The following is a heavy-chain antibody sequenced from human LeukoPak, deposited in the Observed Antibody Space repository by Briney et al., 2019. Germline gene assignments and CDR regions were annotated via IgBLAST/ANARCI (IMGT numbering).Heavy chain of an antibody. J-gene: IGHJ5*02. CDR3: ARGADGVSSNSRGWFDP. V-gene: IGHV3-21*01. Sequence: PGGSLRLSCAASGFTFSSYTMNWVRQAPGKGLEWVSSISSSSSYIYYADSLKGRFTISRHNAKNSLYLHMNSLRAEDTAVYYCARGADGVSSNSRGWFDPWGQGTLVTVSS. CDR2: ISSSSSYI. CDR1: GFTFSSYT. D-gene: IGHD2-15*01.